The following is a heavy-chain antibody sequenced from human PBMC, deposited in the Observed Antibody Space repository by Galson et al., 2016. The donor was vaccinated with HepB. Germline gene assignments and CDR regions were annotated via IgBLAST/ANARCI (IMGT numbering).Heavy chain of an antibody. V-gene: IGHV3-13*01. CDR1: GFTFSNYD. CDR3: AREGGCSGGRCHNAAFDI. D-gene: IGHD2-15*01. CDR2: IGAAGDT. J-gene: IGHJ3*02. Sequence: SLRLSCAASGFTFSNYDMHWVRQATGKGLEWVSAIGAAGDTYHPGSVKGRLTISRENANNSLYPHMNSLRAGDTAVYYCAREGGCSGGRCHNAAFDIWGQGTMVTVSS.